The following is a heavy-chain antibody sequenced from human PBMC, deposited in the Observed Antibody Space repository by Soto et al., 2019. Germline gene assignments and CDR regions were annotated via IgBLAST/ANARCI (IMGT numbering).Heavy chain of an antibody. CDR2: ISSSGSTI. CDR3: ARMAPPIDY. Sequence: GASLILSCSASGFTFSSYAMHWIRQAPGKGLEWVSYISSSGSTIYYADAVKGRFTISRDNAKNSLYLQMNSLRAEDTAVYYCARMAPPIDYWGQGTLVTVSS. V-gene: IGHV3-48*04. CDR1: GFTFSSYA. D-gene: IGHD5-12*01. J-gene: IGHJ4*02.